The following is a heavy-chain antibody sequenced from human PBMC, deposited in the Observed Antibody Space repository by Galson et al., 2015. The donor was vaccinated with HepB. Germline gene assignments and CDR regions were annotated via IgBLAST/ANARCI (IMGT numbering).Heavy chain of an antibody. J-gene: IGHJ6*02. CDR2: INPSGGST. Sequence: SVKVSCKASGYTFTSYYMHWVRQAPGQGLEWMGIINPSGGSTSYAQKFQGRVTMTRDTSTSTVYMELSSLRSEDTAVYYCARGRYYYGSGRGPAYYYYGMDVWGQGTTVTVSS. D-gene: IGHD3-10*01. V-gene: IGHV1-46*01. CDR1: GYTFTSYY. CDR3: ARGRYYYGSGRGPAYYYYGMDV.